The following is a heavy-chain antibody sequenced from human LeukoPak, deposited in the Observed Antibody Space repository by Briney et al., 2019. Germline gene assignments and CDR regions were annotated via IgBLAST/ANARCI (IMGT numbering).Heavy chain of an antibody. D-gene: IGHD4-17*01. V-gene: IGHV3-23*01. CDR2: ISGSGGST. CDR1: GFTFSSYA. CDR3: ARQDYGYYYYYGMDV. J-gene: IGHJ6*02. Sequence: GGSLRLSCAASGFTFSSYAMSWVRQAPGKGLEWVAAISGSGGSTYYAASVKGRFTIARENSKNTLYLQMNSLRAEDTAVYYCARQDYGYYYYYGMDVWGQGTTVTVSS.